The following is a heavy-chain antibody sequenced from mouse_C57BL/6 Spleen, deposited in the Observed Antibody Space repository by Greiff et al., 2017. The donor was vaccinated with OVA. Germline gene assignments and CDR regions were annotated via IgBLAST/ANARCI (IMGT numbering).Heavy chain of an antibody. D-gene: IGHD3-1*01. CDR1: GYTFTGYW. CDR2: IYPGSGST. Sequence: QVQLQQSGAELVKPGASVKLSCKASGYTFTGYWINWVKQRPGQGLEWIGGIYPGSGSTNYNEKFKGKATLTADTSSSTAYMQLSSLTTEDSAIYDCASRGSAGVYFDYWGQGTTLTVSS. J-gene: IGHJ2*01. V-gene: IGHV1-9*01. CDR3: ASRGSAGVYFDY.